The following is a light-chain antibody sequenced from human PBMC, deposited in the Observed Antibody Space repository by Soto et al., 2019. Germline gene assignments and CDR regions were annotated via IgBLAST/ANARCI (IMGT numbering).Light chain of an antibody. CDR1: QSVSSN. CDR2: AAS. J-gene: IGKJ1*01. Sequence: EIVMTQSPATLSVSPGERATLSCRASQSVSSNLAWYQRKPGQAPRLLIYAASSRATGIPDRFSGSGSGTDFTLTISRLEPEDFAVYYCQQYGSSPRTFGQGTKVDIK. V-gene: IGKV3-20*01. CDR3: QQYGSSPRT.